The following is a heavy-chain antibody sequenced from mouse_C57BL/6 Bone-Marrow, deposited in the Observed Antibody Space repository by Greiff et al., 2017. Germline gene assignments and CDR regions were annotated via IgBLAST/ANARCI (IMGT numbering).Heavy chain of an antibody. Sequence: EVQLVESGGDLVKPGGSLKLSCAASGFTFSSYGMSWVRQTPDKRLEWVATISSGGSYTYYPDSVKGRFTISRDNAKNTLYLQMSSLKYEDTAMSYCAGGGNYWGQGTLVTVSA. CDR2: ISSGGSYT. CDR3: AGGGNY. V-gene: IGHV5-6*01. CDR1: GFTFSSYG. D-gene: IGHD2-1*01. J-gene: IGHJ3*01.